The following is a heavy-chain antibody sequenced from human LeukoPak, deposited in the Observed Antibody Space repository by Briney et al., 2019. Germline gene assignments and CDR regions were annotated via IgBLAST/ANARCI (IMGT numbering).Heavy chain of an antibody. J-gene: IGHJ4*02. CDR2: ISGGADFT. CDR1: GFTFSSYA. CDR3: VNCRTSDTIIPFDY. V-gene: IGHV3-23*01. Sequence: GGSLRLSCTASGFTFSSYAMSWVRQAPGKGLEWVSGISGGADFTYYADSVKGRFTISRDNSKNTLYLQMNSLRAEDTAIYYCVNCRTSDTIIPFDYWGQGTLVTVSS. D-gene: IGHD5-18*01.